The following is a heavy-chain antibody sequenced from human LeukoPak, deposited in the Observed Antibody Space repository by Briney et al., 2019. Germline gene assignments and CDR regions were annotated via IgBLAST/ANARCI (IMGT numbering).Heavy chain of an antibody. J-gene: IGHJ4*02. CDR3: ARDLWGTTVTTDYFDS. CDR1: GFTFSDYY. Sequence: PGGSLRLSCAASGFTFSDYYMSWIRQAPGKGLEWVSYISSSSSYIYYADSVKGRFTISRDNAKNSLYLQMISLRAEDMAVYYCARDLWGTTVTTDYFDSWGQGSQVSVSS. V-gene: IGHV3-11*04. CDR2: ISSSSSYI. D-gene: IGHD4-17*01.